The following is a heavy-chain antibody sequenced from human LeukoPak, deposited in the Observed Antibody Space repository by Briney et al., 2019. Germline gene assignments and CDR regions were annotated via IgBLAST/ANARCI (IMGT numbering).Heavy chain of an antibody. CDR1: GFTFSDYY. Sequence: GGSLRLSCAASGFTFSDYYMSWIRQAPGKGLEWVSYISSSGSTIYYADSVKGRFTISRDNAKNSLYLQMNSLRAEDTAVYYCAREWGYYDSSGYKGDYWGQGTLVTVSS. J-gene: IGHJ4*02. CDR3: AREWGYYDSSGYKGDY. V-gene: IGHV3-11*04. CDR2: ISSSGSTI. D-gene: IGHD3-22*01.